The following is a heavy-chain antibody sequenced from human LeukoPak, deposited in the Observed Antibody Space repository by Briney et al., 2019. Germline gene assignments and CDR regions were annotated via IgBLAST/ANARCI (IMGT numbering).Heavy chain of an antibody. Sequence: SETLSLTCTVSGGSISSSSYSWGWIRQPPGTGLEWIGSIYYSGSTYYNPSLKSRVTISVDTSKNQFSLKLSSVTAADTAVYYCARVAGYSYGSSGLDYWGQGTLVTVSS. D-gene: IGHD5-18*01. J-gene: IGHJ4*02. V-gene: IGHV4-39*07. CDR1: GGSISSSSYS. CDR3: ARVAGYSYGSSGLDY. CDR2: IYYSGST.